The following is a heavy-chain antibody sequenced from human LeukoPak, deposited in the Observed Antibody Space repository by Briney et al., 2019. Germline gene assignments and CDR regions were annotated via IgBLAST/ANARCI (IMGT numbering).Heavy chain of an antibody. V-gene: IGHV1-24*01. J-gene: IGHJ4*02. CDR2: FDPEDGET. CDR3: ATVYSYGYYYFDY. Sequence: GASVKVSCKVSGCTLTELSMHWVRQAPGKGLEWMGGFDPEDGETIYAQKFQGRVTMTEDTSTDTAYMELSSLRSEDTAVYYCATVYSYGYYYFDYWGQGTLVTVSS. CDR1: GCTLTELS. D-gene: IGHD5-18*01.